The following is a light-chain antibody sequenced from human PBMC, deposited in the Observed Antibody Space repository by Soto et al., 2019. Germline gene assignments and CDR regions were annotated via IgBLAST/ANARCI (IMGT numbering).Light chain of an antibody. CDR1: SSDIGGYDY. Sequence: QSVLTQPPSASGSPGQSVTISCTGTSSDIGGYDYVSWYQQHPGKTPKFMIYEVSKRPSGVPDRFSGSKSGNTASLTVSGLQAEDEADYYCVSYAGSNIWMFGGGTKVTV. V-gene: IGLV2-8*01. J-gene: IGLJ3*02. CDR3: VSYAGSNIWM. CDR2: EVS.